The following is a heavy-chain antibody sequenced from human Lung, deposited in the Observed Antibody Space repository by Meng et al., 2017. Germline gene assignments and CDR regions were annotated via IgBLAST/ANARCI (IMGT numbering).Heavy chain of an antibody. D-gene: IGHD2-21*02. CDR3: ASYCGGDCYSSIHY. CDR2: INPNSGGI. J-gene: IGHJ4*02. V-gene: IGHV1-2*06. CDR1: GYTFTGYY. Sequence: QVQLVQSGAEVKKPGASVKGSCKASGYTFTGYYTHWVRQAPGQGLEWMGRINPNSGGINYAQKFQGRVTMTRDTSISTAYMELSRLRSDDTAVYYCASYCGGDCYSSIHYWGQGTLVTVSS.